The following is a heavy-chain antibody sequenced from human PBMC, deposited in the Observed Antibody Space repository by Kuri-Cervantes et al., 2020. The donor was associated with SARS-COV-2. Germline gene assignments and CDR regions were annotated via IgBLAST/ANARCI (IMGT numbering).Heavy chain of an antibody. D-gene: IGHD6-6*01. Sequence: LSLTCAASGFTVSSNYMSWVRQAPGKGLEWVGRIKSKTDGGTTDYAAPAKGRFTISRDDSKNTLYLQMNSLRAEDTAVYYCARFTYSSSNEGIYHYYGMDVWGQGTTVTVSS. CDR2: IKSKTDGGTT. J-gene: IGHJ6*02. CDR1: GFTVSSNY. V-gene: IGHV3-15*01. CDR3: ARFTYSSSNEGIYHYYGMDV.